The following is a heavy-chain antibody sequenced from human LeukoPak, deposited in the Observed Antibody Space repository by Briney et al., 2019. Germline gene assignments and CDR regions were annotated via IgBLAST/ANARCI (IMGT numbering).Heavy chain of an antibody. Sequence: ASVKVSCKASGYTFTGYYMHWVRQAPGQGLEWMGWINPNSGGTNYAQKFQGRVTMTRDTSISTAYMELSRLRSEDTAVYYCARSRRIAVAGTTLDYWGQGTLVTVSS. CDR1: GYTFTGYY. CDR2: INPNSGGT. D-gene: IGHD6-19*01. V-gene: IGHV1-2*02. CDR3: ARSRRIAVAGTTLDY. J-gene: IGHJ4*02.